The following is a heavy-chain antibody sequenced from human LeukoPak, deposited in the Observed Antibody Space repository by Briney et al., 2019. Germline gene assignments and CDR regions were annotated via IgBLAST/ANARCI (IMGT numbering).Heavy chain of an antibody. D-gene: IGHD3-22*01. Sequence: HGESLKIPCTGSGYSFTSYWIGWVRQMPGKGLEWMGIIYPGDSDTRYSPSFQGQVTISADKSISTAYLQWSSLKASDTAMYYCARPTKYYYDSSAYYYWYAFDIWGQGTMVTVSS. V-gene: IGHV5-51*01. CDR3: ARPTKYYYDSSAYYYWYAFDI. J-gene: IGHJ3*02. CDR1: GYSFTSYW. CDR2: IYPGDSDT.